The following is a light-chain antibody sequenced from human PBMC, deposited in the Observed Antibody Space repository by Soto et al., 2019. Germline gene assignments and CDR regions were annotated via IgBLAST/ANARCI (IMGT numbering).Light chain of an antibody. Sequence: QPVLTQPASVSGSPGRSITISCTGTSSDVGAYNYVSWYQQHPGKAPKVVIYEVSNRPSGVSDRFSGSKSGNTASLTISGLQAEDEGDYYCSSYTSSSTPSYVFGTGTKLTVL. J-gene: IGLJ1*01. CDR2: EVS. V-gene: IGLV2-14*01. CDR3: SSYTSSSTPSYV. CDR1: SSDVGAYNY.